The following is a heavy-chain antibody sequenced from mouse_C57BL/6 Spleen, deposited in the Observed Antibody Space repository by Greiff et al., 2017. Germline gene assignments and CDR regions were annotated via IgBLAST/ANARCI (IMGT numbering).Heavy chain of an antibody. Sequence: EVQLLEPGAGLVKPGASLKLSCAASGFTFSDYGMHWVRQAPEKGLEWVAYISSGSSTIYYADTVKGRFTISRDNAKNTLFLQMTCLRSEDTAMFCCAKWEFAYWGQGTLVTVSA. D-gene: IGHD4-1*01. J-gene: IGHJ3*01. CDR3: AKWEFAY. V-gene: IGHV5-17*01. CDR2: ISSGSSTI. CDR1: GFTFSDYG.